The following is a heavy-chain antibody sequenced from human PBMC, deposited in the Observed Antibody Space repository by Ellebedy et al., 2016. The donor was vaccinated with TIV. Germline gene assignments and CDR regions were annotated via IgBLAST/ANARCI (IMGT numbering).Heavy chain of an antibody. CDR2: INRDGSSA. J-gene: IGHJ4*02. CDR3: ARGGRDQWLIDY. D-gene: IGHD6-19*01. CDR1: GFTFSDYW. Sequence: GESLKISCVVSGFTFSDYWMHWVRQDPGKGLVWVSRINRDGSSANYADSVKGRLSISRDNSKNTLYVQMNSLRAEDTAVYYCARGGRDQWLIDYWGQGTLVTVSS. V-gene: IGHV3-74*01.